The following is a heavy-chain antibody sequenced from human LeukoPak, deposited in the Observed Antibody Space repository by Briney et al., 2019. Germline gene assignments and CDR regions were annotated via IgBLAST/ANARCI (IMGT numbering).Heavy chain of an antibody. J-gene: IGHJ4*02. CDR3: ASLYYYDSSGPLDY. CDR2: ISYDGSNK. V-gene: IGHV3-30-3*01. Sequence: GRSLRLSCAASGFTFSSYAMHWVRQAPGKGLEWVSVISYDGSNKYYADSVKGRFTISRDNSKNTLYLQMNSLRAEDTAVYYCASLYYYDSSGPLDYWGQGILVTVSS. CDR1: GFTFSSYA. D-gene: IGHD3-22*01.